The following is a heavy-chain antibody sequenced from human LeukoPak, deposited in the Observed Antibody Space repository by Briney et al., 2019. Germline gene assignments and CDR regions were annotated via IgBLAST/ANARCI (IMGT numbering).Heavy chain of an antibody. D-gene: IGHD3-9*01. J-gene: IGHJ6*02. CDR1: GYTFTDYY. Sequence: ASVKVSCKASGYTFTDYYINWVRQAPGQGLEWMGGIIPIFGTANYAQKFQGRVTITADESTSTAYMELSSLRSEDTAVYYCARSSGYYDILTGYYKDPHYYGMDVWGQGTTVTVSS. CDR2: IIPIFGTA. V-gene: IGHV1-69*13. CDR3: ARSSGYYDILTGYYKDPHYYGMDV.